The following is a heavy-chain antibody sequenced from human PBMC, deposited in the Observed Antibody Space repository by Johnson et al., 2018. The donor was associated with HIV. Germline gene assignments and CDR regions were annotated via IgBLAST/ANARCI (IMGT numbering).Heavy chain of an antibody. D-gene: IGHD4-23*01. V-gene: IGHV3-30*02. CDR3: AKESETYGGNIGFEHPFDI. CDR1: GFTFSGSA. CDR2: IRYDGSNK. Sequence: QVQLVESGGGLVQPGGSLKLSCAASGFTFSGSAMHWVRQAPGKGLEWVAFIRYDGSNKYYVDSVKGRFTISRDNSKNTLYLQMNSLRAEDTAVYYCAKESETYGGNIGFEHPFDIWGQGTMVTVSS. J-gene: IGHJ3*02.